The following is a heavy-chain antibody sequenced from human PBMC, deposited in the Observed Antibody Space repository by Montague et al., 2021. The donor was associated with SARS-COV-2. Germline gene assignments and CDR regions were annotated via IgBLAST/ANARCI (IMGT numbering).Heavy chain of an antibody. CDR2: IYTSGST. J-gene: IGHJ6*02. CDR3: ARDRDILTDSPVEYYYYYYGMDV. CDR1: GGSISSGSYY. V-gene: IGHV4-61*02. Sequence: TLSLICTVSGGSISSGSYYWSWIRQPAGKGLEWIGRIYTSGSTNYNPSLKSRVTISVDTSKNQFSLKLSSVTAADTAVYYCARDRDILTDSPVEYYYYYYGMDVWGQGTTVTVSS. D-gene: IGHD3-9*01.